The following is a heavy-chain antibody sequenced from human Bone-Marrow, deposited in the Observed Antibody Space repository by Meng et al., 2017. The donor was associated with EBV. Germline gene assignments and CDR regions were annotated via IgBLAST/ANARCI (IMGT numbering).Heavy chain of an antibody. J-gene: IGHJ4*02. CDR1: GDTFSSYA. Sequence: QVERVESGAGVKEPVSSVEGSGKGSGDTFSSYAMTWVRKAPGQGREWMGGIIPFSGSARYAQQFQGRVTMSADESTNTAYMELSSLAFEDTALYYCATGGYDTYTSGWDLDYWGQGTLVTVSS. CDR2: IIPFSGSA. D-gene: IGHD6-19*01. CDR3: ATGGYDTYTSGWDLDY. V-gene: IGHV1-69*01.